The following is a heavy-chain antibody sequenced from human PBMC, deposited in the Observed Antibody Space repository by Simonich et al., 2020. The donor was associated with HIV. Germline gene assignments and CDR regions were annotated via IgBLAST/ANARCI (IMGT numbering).Heavy chain of an antibody. CDR1: GGSFSGSY. V-gene: IGHV4-34*01. CDR3: ARGGGTTPRQQLVFDF. CDR2: ITHRGST. Sequence: QVQLQQWGAGLLKPSETLSLTCAVYGGSFSGSYWSWIRQPPGTGLEWIGEITHRGSTNYNPSLKSRVTISVDTSKNQFSLKLTSVTAADTAVYYCARGGGTTPRQQLVFDFWGQGTLVTVSS. D-gene: IGHD6-6*01. J-gene: IGHJ4*02.